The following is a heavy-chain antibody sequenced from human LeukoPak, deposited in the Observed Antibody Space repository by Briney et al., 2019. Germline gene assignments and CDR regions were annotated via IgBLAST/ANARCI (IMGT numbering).Heavy chain of an antibody. CDR1: GDTFSTCA. Sequence: SVKVSCKASGDTFSTCAFNWVRQAPGQGLEWTGGIVPISDTTNYAQTLQGRVTITADKSTNTVYMELSSLTSEDTGVYYCARGASVRVVPMSYYYAMDVWGEGTTVIVSS. V-gene: IGHV1-69*06. D-gene: IGHD2-2*01. CDR2: IVPISDTT. J-gene: IGHJ6*04. CDR3: ARGASVRVVPMSYYYAMDV.